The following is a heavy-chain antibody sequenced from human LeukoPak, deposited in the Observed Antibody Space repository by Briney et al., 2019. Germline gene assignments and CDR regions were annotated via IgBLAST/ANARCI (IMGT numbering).Heavy chain of an antibody. V-gene: IGHV3-53*01. CDR2: IHSGGNT. Sequence: PGGSLRLSCAASGFTVSGSYMSWVRQAPGKGLEWVSVIHSGGNTYYADSVKGRFTIPRDNSKNTLYLQMNSLRAEDTAVYYCTRDLNSGGSCWGQGTLVTVSS. D-gene: IGHD2-15*01. J-gene: IGHJ4*02. CDR1: GFTVSGSY. CDR3: TRDLNSGGSC.